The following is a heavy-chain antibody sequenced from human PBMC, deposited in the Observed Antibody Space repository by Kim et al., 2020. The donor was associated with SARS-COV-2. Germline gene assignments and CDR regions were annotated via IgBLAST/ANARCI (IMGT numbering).Heavy chain of an antibody. CDR2: INSDGSNP. V-gene: IGHV3-74*01. Sequence: GGSLRLSCAASGFTISTYWMHWVRQAPGKGLVWVSRINSDGSNPTYADSVKGRFTISRDNAKNTLYLQMNSLRVEDTAMYYCARDGRLSPWGQGTLVTVS. J-gene: IGHJ5*02. CDR3: ARDGRLSP. CDR1: GFTISTYW. D-gene: IGHD3-16*01.